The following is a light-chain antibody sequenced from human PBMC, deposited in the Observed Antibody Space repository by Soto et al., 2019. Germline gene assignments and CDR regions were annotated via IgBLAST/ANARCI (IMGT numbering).Light chain of an antibody. CDR2: AAS. J-gene: IGKJ3*01. CDR3: QNYNWPPFT. V-gene: IGKV1-27*01. Sequence: DIQMTQSPSSLSASVGDRVTISCRAIQVISNYLAWYHQKPGKAPRLLIYAASSLQSGVSFRFTGSGSGTDFTLTISSLQPEDVATYYCQNYNWPPFTFGPGTKVDIK. CDR1: QVISNY.